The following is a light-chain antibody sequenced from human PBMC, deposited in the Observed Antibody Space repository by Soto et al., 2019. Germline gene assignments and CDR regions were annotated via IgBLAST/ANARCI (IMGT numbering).Light chain of an antibody. V-gene: IGKV1-39*01. CDR2: AVS. CDR3: QQSYTTPSWT. J-gene: IGKJ1*01. CDR1: QRVSSY. Sequence: DIPLIQSPSSLSASVGERVTITCHTSQRVSSYLNWYQQKPGKAPKLLINAVSTLHSGVPSRFSGSGSETDFTLTISSLQPEDSGTYYFQQSYTTPSWTFGQGTKVEI.